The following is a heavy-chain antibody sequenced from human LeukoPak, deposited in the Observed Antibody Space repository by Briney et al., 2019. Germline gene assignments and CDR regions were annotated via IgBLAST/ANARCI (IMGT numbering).Heavy chain of an antibody. CDR2: INTSGGSA. V-gene: IGHV1-46*01. CDR1: GYTFTIYY. J-gene: IGHJ5*02. CDR3: ARATQSWFDP. Sequence: AASVKVSCRASGYTFTIYYLHWVRQAPGQGLEWIGIINTSGGSASYAQKFQGRVTMTRDTSTSTVYLELSSLRSGDTAVYYCARATQSWFDPWGQGTLVTVSS.